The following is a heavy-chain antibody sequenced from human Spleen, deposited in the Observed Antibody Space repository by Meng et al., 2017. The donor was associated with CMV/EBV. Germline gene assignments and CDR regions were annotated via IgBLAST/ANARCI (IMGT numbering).Heavy chain of an antibody. CDR3: ARAHALGVPATDFDY. V-gene: IGHV3-7*01. J-gene: IGHJ4*02. D-gene: IGHD2-2*01. Sequence: GGSLRLSCAASGFTFDNYWMTWVRQAPGKGLEWVANIKQDGSATYYVGSVQGRFRVSRDNANNSLSLQMDSLRVEDTAVYYCARAHALGVPATDFDYWGQGTLVTVSS. CDR1: GFTFDNYW. CDR2: IKQDGSAT.